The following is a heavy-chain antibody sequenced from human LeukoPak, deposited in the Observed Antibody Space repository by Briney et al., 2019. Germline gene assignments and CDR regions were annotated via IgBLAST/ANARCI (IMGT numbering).Heavy chain of an antibody. Sequence: GGSLRLSCAASGFTFSSYAMSWVRQAPGKGLEWVSAISGSGGSTYYADSVKGRFTISRDNSKNTLYLQMNSLRAEDTAVYYCAKDRAVGATPGGYFDYWGQGTLVTVSS. D-gene: IGHD1-26*01. V-gene: IGHV3-23*01. J-gene: IGHJ4*02. CDR3: AKDRAVGATPGGYFDY. CDR1: GFTFSSYA. CDR2: ISGSGGST.